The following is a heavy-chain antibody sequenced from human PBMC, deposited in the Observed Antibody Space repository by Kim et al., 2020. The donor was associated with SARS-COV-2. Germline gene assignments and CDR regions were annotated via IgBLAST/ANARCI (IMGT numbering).Heavy chain of an antibody. CDR1: GFTFSSYS. V-gene: IGHV3-21*01. CDR2: ISSSSSYI. D-gene: IGHD5-18*01. CDR3: ASGEALVDTAMATFDY. Sequence: GGSLRLSCAASGFTFSSYSMNWVRQAPGKGLEWVSSISSSSSYIYYADSVKGRFTISRDNAKNSLYLQMNSLRAEDTAVYYCASGEALVDTAMATFDYWGQGTLVTVSS. J-gene: IGHJ4*02.